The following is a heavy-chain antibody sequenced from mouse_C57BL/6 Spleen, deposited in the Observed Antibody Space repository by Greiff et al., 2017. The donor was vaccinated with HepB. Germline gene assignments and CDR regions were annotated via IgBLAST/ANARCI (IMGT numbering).Heavy chain of an antibody. V-gene: IGHV1-15*01. CDR1: GYTFTDYE. D-gene: IGHD2-3*01. CDR2: IDPETGGT. J-gene: IGHJ2*01. Sequence: QVQLQQSGAELVRPGASVTLSCKASGYTFTDYEMHWVKQTPVHGLEWIGAIDPETGGTAYNQKFKGKAILTADKSSSTAYMELRSLTSEDSAVYYCTERMDGYYEENYWGQGTTLTVSS. CDR3: TERMDGYYEENY.